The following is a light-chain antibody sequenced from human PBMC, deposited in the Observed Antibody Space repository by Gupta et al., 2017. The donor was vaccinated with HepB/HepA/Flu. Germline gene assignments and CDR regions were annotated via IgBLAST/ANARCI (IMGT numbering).Light chain of an antibody. Sequence: QSVLTQPPSASGTPGQRVTISCSGSSSNIGTNYVYWYQQLPGTAPKLLIYRNNQRPSGVPDRFSGSKSGTSASLAISGLRSEDEADYYCAAWDDSRSGVVLGGGTKLTVL. J-gene: IGLJ2*01. CDR3: AAWDDSRSGVV. V-gene: IGLV1-47*01. CDR1: SSNIGTNY. CDR2: RNN.